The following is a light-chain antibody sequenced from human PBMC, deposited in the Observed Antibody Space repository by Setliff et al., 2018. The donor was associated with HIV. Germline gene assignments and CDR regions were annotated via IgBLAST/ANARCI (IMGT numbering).Light chain of an antibody. Sequence: QSALIQPASVSGSPGQSITISCTGSITNIGNYQSVSWYQHHPGEVPKLIIYNVIERPSGVSNRFSGSKSGNTASLTISGLQAEDEADYFCSSYTASSTLYVFGTGTKVTVL. CDR2: NVI. CDR3: SSYTASSTLYV. V-gene: IGLV2-14*03. J-gene: IGLJ1*01. CDR1: ITNIGNYQS.